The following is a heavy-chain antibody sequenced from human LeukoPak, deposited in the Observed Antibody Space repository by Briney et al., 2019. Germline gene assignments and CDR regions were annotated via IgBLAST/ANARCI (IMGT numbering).Heavy chain of an antibody. CDR2: ISYDGSNK. CDR3: ARDH. J-gene: IGHJ4*02. CDR1: GFTFSSYA. Sequence: GGSLRLSCAASGFTFSSYAMHWVRQAPGKGLEWVAVISYDGSNKYYADSVKGRFTISRDNSKSTLYLQMNSLRAEDTAVYYCARDHCGQGTLVTVSS. V-gene: IGHV3-30*04.